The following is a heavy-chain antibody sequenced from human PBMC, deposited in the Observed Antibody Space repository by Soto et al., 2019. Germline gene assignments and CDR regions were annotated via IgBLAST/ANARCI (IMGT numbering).Heavy chain of an antibody. J-gene: IGHJ4*02. Sequence: SETLSLTCTVSGGSISSGGYYWSWIRQHPGKGLEWIGYIYYSGSTYYNPSLKSRVIISVDTSKNQFSLKLSSVTAADTAVYYCARAGKGYYFDYWGQGTLVTVSS. V-gene: IGHV4-31*03. CDR3: ARAGKGYYFDY. D-gene: IGHD3-10*01. CDR1: GGSISSGGYY. CDR2: IYYSGST.